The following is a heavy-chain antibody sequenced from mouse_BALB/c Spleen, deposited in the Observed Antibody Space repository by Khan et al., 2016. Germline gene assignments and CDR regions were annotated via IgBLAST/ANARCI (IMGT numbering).Heavy chain of an antibody. CDR3: ARHHYYGRFAY. J-gene: IGHJ3*01. CDR1: GFDFSRYW. D-gene: IGHD1-2*01. V-gene: IGHV4-1*02. Sequence: EVKLLESGGGLVQPGGSLKLSCAASGFDFSRYWMSWVRQAPGKGLEWIGEINPDSSTINYTPSLKDKFIISRDNANNTPYLQMSKVRSEDTALYYCARHHYYGRFAYWGQGTLVTVSA. CDR2: INPDSSTI.